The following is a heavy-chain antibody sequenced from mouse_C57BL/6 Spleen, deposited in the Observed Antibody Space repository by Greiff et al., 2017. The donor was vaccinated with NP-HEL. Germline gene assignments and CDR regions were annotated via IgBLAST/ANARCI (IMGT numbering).Heavy chain of an antibody. CDR2: IYPGGGYT. V-gene: IGHV1-63*01. CDR1: GYTFTNYW. D-gene: IGHD2-4*01. Sequence: QVQLQQSGAELVRPGTSVKMSCKASGYTFTNYWIGWAKQRPGHGLEWIGDIYPGGGYTKYNEKFKGKATLTADKSSSTAYMQFISLTSEDSAIYYCARRGDYDYDGRFDYWGQGTTLTVSS. CDR3: ARRGDYDYDGRFDY. J-gene: IGHJ2*01.